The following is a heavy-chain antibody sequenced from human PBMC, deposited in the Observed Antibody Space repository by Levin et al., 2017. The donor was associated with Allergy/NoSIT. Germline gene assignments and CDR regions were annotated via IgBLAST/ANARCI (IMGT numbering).Heavy chain of an antibody. J-gene: IGHJ3*02. V-gene: IGHV1-2*02. CDR3: ARVNSFGWFGEYNAFDI. Sequence: ASVKVSCKASGYTFTGYYMHWVRQAPGQGLEWMGWINPNSGGTNYAQKFQGRVTMTRDTSISTAYMELSRLRSDDTAVYYCARVNSFGWFGEYNAFDIWGQGTMVTVSS. CDR2: INPNSGGT. CDR1: GYTFTGYY. D-gene: IGHD3-10*01.